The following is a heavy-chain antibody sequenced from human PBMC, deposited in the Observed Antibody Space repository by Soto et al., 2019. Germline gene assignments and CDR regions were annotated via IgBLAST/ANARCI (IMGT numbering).Heavy chain of an antibody. Sequence: ASVKVSCQASGYTFLPYDSILVRQAPAQGLEWMGGISTYRGDTKYAQKLQGRVTMHPDRSTTKDSLEPRSQSSDDPAVCYCARHHGHTTSENWFDPWGQGTLVTVSS. D-gene: IGHD1-1*01. CDR2: ISTYRGDT. J-gene: IGHJ5*02. CDR1: GYTFLPYD. CDR3: ARHHGHTTSENWFDP. V-gene: IGHV1-18*01.